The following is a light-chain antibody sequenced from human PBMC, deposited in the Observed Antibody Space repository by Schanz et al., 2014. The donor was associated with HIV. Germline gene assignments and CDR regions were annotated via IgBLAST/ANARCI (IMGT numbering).Light chain of an antibody. Sequence: QSALTQPASVSGSPGQSITISCTGTSSDIGNYNLVSWFQHHPGEAPKIMIFEVRKRPSGVSGRFSGSKSGNTASLTISGLQPEDEADYYCASYTTSHTFVFGTGTKVTVL. CDR3: ASYTTSHTFV. CDR1: SSDIGNYNL. J-gene: IGLJ1*01. V-gene: IGLV2-23*02. CDR2: EVR.